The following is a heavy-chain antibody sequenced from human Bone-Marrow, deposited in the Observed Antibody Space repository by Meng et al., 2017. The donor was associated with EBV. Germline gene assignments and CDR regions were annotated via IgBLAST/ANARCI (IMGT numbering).Heavy chain of an antibody. Sequence: QVPLQESGPGLVKPSETLSLTCTVAGGSISSYHWSWIRQPPGKGLEWIGHIYYSGSTNYNPSLKSRVTISVDTSKNQFSLKLSSVTAADTAVYYCARDMNGYSYGYYLDYWGQGTLVTVSS. CDR1: GGSISSYH. CDR2: IYYSGST. J-gene: IGHJ4*02. V-gene: IGHV4-59*01. CDR3: ARDMNGYSYGYYLDY. D-gene: IGHD5-18*01.